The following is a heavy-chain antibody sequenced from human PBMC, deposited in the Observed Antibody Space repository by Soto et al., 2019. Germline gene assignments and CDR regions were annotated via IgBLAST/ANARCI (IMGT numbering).Heavy chain of an antibody. CDR2: IYYSGDT. J-gene: IGHJ4*02. Sequence: PETLSLTCTVSGYSISSGYYWGWIRQPPGKGLEWIGTIYYSGDTYYNPSLKSRVTISVDTSKNQFSLRLRSVTAADTAVYYCARDFGTFYFDSSGYHHRGFFAYCGQGTHVTVSS. V-gene: IGHV4-38-2*02. CDR3: ARDFGTFYFDSSGYHHRGFFAY. CDR1: GYSISSGYY. D-gene: IGHD3-22*01.